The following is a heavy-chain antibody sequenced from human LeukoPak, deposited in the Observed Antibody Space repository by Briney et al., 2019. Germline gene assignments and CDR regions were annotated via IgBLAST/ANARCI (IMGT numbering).Heavy chain of an antibody. CDR2: IYSGSSST. CDR3: ARVGSGWYDFDY. V-gene: IGHV3-53*04. CDR1: GFTVSSNY. D-gene: IGHD6-19*01. Sequence: PGGSLRLSCAASGFTVSSNYMSWVRQAPGKGLEWVSVIYSGSSSTYYTDSVKGRFTISRHNSKSTLYLQMSSLRAEDTAVYYCARVGSGWYDFDYWGQGTLVTVSS. J-gene: IGHJ4*02.